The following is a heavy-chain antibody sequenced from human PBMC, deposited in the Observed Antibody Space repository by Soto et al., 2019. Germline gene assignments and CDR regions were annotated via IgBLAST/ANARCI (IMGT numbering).Heavy chain of an antibody. Sequence: SETLSLTCTVSGGSISSYYWSWIRQPPGKGLEWIGYIYYSGSTNYNPSLKSRVTISVDTSKNQFSLKLSSVTAADTAVYYCARAWGEGSAGRNWFDPWGQGTLVPVSS. D-gene: IGHD3-16*01. J-gene: IGHJ5*02. CDR1: GGSISSYY. CDR2: IYYSGST. V-gene: IGHV4-59*01. CDR3: ARAWGEGSAGRNWFDP.